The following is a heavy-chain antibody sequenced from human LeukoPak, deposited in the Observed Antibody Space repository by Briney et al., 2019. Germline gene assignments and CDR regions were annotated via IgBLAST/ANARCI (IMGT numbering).Heavy chain of an antibody. D-gene: IGHD3-10*01. CDR1: GFTFSSYS. CDR3: ARGAGYYYGSGSHLGWFDP. V-gene: IGHV3-48*01. J-gene: IGHJ5*02. Sequence: GGSLRLSCAASGFTFSSYSMNWVRQAPGKGLEWVSYISSSSSTIYYADSVKGRFTISRDNAKNSLYLQMNSLRAEDTAVYYCARGAGYYYGSGSHLGWFDPWGQGTLVTVSS. CDR2: ISSSSSTI.